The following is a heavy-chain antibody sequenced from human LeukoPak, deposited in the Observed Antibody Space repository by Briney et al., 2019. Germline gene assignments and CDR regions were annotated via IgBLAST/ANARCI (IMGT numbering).Heavy chain of an antibody. CDR2: ISGSGGST. V-gene: IGHV3-23*01. J-gene: IGHJ6*03. CDR1: GFTFSSYA. Sequence: GGSLRLSCAASGFTFSSYAMSWVRQAPGKGLEWVSAISGSGGSTYYADSVKGRFTISRDNSKNTLYLQMNSLRAEDTAVYYCANPPTSYYYYMDVWGKGTTVTVSS. CDR3: ANPPTSYYYYMDV.